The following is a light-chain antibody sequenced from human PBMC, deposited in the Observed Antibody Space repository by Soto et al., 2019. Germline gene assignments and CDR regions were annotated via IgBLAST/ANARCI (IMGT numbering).Light chain of an antibody. J-gene: IGKJ2*01. V-gene: IGKV3-20*01. CDR3: QQYGSSPPT. CDR2: GAS. CDR1: QSVSSYS. Sequence: EIVLTQSPATLSLSPGERATLSCRSSQSVSSYSLAWYQQNPGQAPRLLIYGASSRATGIPDRFSGSGSGTDFTLTVSRLEPEDFAVFYCQQYGSSPPTFGQGTKVDI.